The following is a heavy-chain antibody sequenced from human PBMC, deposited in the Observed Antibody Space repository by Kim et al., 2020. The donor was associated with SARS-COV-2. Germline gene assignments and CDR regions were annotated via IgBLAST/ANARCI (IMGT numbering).Heavy chain of an antibody. CDR1: GFIFRNAW. CDR3: TTEGYIYGHHGVDT. D-gene: IGHD5-18*01. J-gene: IGHJ5*01. V-gene: IGHV3-15*01. Sequence: GGSLRLSCAASGFIFRNAWMSWVRQAPGKGLEWVGRIKSKVHGGTSVYAAPVTGRFTISRDDSKNTLFLYMNRLKTDDTAKYFCTTEGYIYGHHGVDTWG. CDR2: IKSKVHGGTS.